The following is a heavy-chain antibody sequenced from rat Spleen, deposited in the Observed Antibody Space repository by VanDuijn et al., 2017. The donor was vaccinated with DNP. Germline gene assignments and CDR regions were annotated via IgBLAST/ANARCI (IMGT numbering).Heavy chain of an antibody. V-gene: IGHV3-1*01. Sequence: EVQLQESGPGLVKPSQSLFLTCSVTGYSITSNYWGWIRKFPGDKMEWIGHISYSGSTTYNPSLESRISITRDTSKNQFFLQLNSLTTEDTATYYCARLRLEWEVRAMDAWGQGTSVTVSS. D-gene: IGHD1-1*01. CDR1: GYSITSNY. CDR3: ARLRLEWEVRAMDA. J-gene: IGHJ4*01. CDR2: ISYSGST.